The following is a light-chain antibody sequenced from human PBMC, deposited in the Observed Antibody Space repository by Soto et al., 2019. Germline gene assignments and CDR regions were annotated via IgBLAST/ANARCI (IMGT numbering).Light chain of an antibody. CDR1: QSVSSY. CDR2: DAS. J-gene: IGKJ1*01. V-gene: IGKV3-11*01. CDR3: QQRSNWPPWT. Sequence: EIVLTQSPATLSLSPGERATLSCRASQSVSSYFAWYQQKPGRAPRLLIYDASNRATGIPARFSGSGSGTDFTLTISSLEPEDFAVYYCQQRSNWPPWTFGQGTKVEIK.